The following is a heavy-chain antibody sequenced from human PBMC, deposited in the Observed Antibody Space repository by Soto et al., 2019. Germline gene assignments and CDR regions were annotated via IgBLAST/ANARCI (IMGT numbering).Heavy chain of an antibody. V-gene: IGHV3-74*01. CDR2: INSDGSST. J-gene: IGHJ6*02. Sequence: PGGSLRLSCAASGFTFSSYWMHWVRQAPGKGLVWVSRINSDGSSTSYADSVKGRFTISRDNAKNTLYLQMNSLRAEDTAVYYCARDRVLRFLEWLPYYGMDVWGQGTTVTVSS. CDR3: ARDRVLRFLEWLPYYGMDV. D-gene: IGHD3-3*01. CDR1: GFTFSSYW.